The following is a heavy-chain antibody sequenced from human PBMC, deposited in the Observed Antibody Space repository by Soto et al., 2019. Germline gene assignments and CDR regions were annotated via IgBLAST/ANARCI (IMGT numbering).Heavy chain of an antibody. Sequence: GSGPTLVNPTETLTLTCTVSGFSLTNARMGVSWIRQPPGKALEWLAHIFSNDEKSYSTSLRSRLTISKDTSKSQVVLTMSNMDPVDTATYYCARMTHDYGDYAVYMDVWGKGTTVTVSS. CDR3: ARMTHDYGDYAVYMDV. V-gene: IGHV2-26*01. CDR2: IFSNDEK. J-gene: IGHJ6*03. D-gene: IGHD4-17*01. CDR1: GFSLTNARMG.